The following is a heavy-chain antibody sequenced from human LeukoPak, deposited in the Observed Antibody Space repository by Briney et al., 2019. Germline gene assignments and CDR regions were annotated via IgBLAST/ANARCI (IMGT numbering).Heavy chain of an antibody. CDR3: ARAAGGPYYYDSSGYYWANVAFDI. CDR1: GGSFSGYY. J-gene: IGHJ3*02. Sequence: PSETLSLTCAVSGGSFSGYYWSWIRQPPGKGLEWIGEINHSGSTNYNPSLQSRVTISVDTSKNQFSLKLSSVTAADTAVYYCARAAGGPYYYDSSGYYWANVAFDIWGQGTMVTVSS. CDR2: INHSGST. D-gene: IGHD3-22*01. V-gene: IGHV4-34*01.